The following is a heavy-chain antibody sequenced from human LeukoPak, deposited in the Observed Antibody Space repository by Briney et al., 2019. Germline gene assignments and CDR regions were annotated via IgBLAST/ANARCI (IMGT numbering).Heavy chain of an antibody. D-gene: IGHD1-1*01. CDR3: ASPPQGTPSGGMDV. J-gene: IGHJ6*02. V-gene: IGHV1-69*05. CDR1: GGTFSSYA. Sequence: SVKVSCKASGGTFSSYAISWVRQAPGQGLEWMGGIIPIFGTANYAQKFQGRVTITTDESTSTAYMELSSLRSEDTAVYYCASPPQGTPSGGMDVWGQGTTVTVSS. CDR2: IIPIFGTA.